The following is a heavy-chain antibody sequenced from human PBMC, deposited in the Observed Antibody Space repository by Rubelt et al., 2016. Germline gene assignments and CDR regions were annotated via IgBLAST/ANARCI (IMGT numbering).Heavy chain of an antibody. J-gene: IGHJ3*02. V-gene: IGHV3-7*01. CDR2: IKQDGSEK. D-gene: IGHD2-2*02. CDR3: ARGKCSSTSCYRIDAFDI. Sequence: EVQLVESGGGLVQPGGSLRLSCAASGFTFSSYWMSWVRQAPGKGLEWVANIKQDGSEKYYVDSVKGRFTISRDNAKNSLYLQRNSLRDEDTAVYYCARGKCSSTSCYRIDAFDIWGQGTMVTVSS. CDR1: GFTFSSYW.